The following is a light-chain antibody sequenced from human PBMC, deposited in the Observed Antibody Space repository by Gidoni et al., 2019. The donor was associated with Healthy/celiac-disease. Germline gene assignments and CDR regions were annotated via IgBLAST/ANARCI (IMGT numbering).Light chain of an antibody. Sequence: DIVVTKCTVSVAVSLGERATINCKSRQRVLYSPNNKNYLAWYQQKPRQPPKLLIYWASTRESGVPDRFSVSGSGTDFTLTISRLQAEDVAVCYCQQYYSTPWTFGQGTKVEIK. CDR1: QRVLYSPNNKNY. CDR2: WAS. CDR3: QQYYSTPWT. V-gene: IGKV4-1*01. J-gene: IGKJ1*01.